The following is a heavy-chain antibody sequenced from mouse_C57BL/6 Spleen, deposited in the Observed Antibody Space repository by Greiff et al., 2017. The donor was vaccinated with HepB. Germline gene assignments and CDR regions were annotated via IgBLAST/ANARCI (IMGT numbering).Heavy chain of an antibody. D-gene: IGHD2-3*01. V-gene: IGHV1-78*01. CDR2: IYPRDGST. CDR3: AGEGYYSFDY. Sequence: VQLQQSDAELVKPGASVKISCKASGYTFTDYTMHWMKQRPGRGLEWIGCIYPRDGSTKYNEKFKGKATLTADKSSSTAYMQLNSLTSEDSAVYFGAGEGYYSFDYWGQGTTLTVSS. CDR1: GYTFTDYT. J-gene: IGHJ2*01.